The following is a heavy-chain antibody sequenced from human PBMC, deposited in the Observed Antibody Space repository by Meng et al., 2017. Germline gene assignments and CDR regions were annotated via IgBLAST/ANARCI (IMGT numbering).Heavy chain of an antibody. CDR2: INPNSGGT. D-gene: IGHD3-10*01. CDR1: GYTFTGYY. V-gene: IGHV1-2*06. Sequence: QVQLVQYGAEVKKPGASVKVSCKASGYTFTGYYMHWVRQAPGQGLEWMGRINPNSGGTNYAQKFQGRVTMARDTSISTAYMELSRLRSDDSAVYYCASELNTYGSGSYAYWGQGTLVTVSS. CDR3: ASELNTYGSGSYAY. J-gene: IGHJ4*02.